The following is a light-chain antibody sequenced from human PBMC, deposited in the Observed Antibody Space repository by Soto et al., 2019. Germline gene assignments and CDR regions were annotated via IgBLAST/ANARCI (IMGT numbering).Light chain of an antibody. CDR3: QQHGSSPYT. Sequence: EIVLTQSPGTLSLSPGERATLSCRASQSVSSSSLAWYQQRPGQAPRLLIYGASSRTTGIPDRFSGGGSGTDFTLTISRLEPEDCAVYYCQQHGSSPYTFGQGTKVEIK. J-gene: IGKJ2*01. V-gene: IGKV3-20*01. CDR2: GAS. CDR1: QSVSSSS.